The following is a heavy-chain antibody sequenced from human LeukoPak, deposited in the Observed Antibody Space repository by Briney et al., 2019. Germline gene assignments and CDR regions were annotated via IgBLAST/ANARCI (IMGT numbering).Heavy chain of an antibody. Sequence: RRGESLRLSCAASGFTFSGYAMSWVRQAPGKGLEWVSAISGSGRTTYYTDSVKGRFTISRDNSKNTLYLQMNSLRAEDTAVYYCAKAERFSGTKTPDYWGQGTLVTVSS. V-gene: IGHV3-23*01. D-gene: IGHD1-26*01. J-gene: IGHJ4*02. CDR3: AKAERFSGTKTPDY. CDR1: GFTFSGYA. CDR2: ISGSGRTT.